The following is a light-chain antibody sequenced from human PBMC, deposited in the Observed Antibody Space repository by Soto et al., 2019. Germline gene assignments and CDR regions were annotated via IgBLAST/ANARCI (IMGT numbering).Light chain of an antibody. Sequence: DIQMTQSPSSMSASVGDRVTITFRASQDISNALAWYQQKPGKAPRLLMYDASTLQSGVPSRFSGSGSGTDFTLTISSLQPEDFATYYCQQATSFPLTFGGGTKVEI. CDR2: DAS. CDR1: QDISNA. CDR3: QQATSFPLT. V-gene: IGKV1-12*01. J-gene: IGKJ4*01.